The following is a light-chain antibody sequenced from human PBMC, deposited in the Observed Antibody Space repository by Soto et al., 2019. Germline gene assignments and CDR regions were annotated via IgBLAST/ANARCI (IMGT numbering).Light chain of an antibody. CDR3: QQSYITPPIT. V-gene: IGKV1-39*01. CDR1: QSVSRY. J-gene: IGKJ5*01. Sequence: QMTQSRSCVIARVGGRVRIYSWASQSVSRYLNWYQHKPGKAPKLLINAASNLRSGVPSRFSGSGSGTDFTLTIDGLQPEDFAVYYCQQSYITPPITFGQGTRLENK. CDR2: AAS.